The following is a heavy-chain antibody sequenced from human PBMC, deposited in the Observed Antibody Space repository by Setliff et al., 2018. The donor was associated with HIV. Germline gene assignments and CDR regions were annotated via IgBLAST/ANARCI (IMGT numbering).Heavy chain of an antibody. Sequence: GESLKISCKALDYTFTTYWIAWVRQMPGEGLEWMGIIYPDDSDIRYNPSFQNQITISADKSIATAYLQLNNLKASDTATYYCASRDVRSMNAFQIWGPGTMVTVSS. V-gene: IGHV5-51*01. CDR3: ASRDVRSMNAFQI. CDR2: IYPDDSDI. D-gene: IGHD2-21*01. J-gene: IGHJ3*01. CDR1: DYTFTTYW.